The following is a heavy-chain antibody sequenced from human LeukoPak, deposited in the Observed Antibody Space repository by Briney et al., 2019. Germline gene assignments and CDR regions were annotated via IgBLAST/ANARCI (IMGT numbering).Heavy chain of an antibody. J-gene: IGHJ4*02. CDR2: IFYSGCP. CDR3: ARVLRGGTYYFDY. Sequence: PSQTLSLICTVAAPSIRSSRYYWGWIRQPPGKGLDRIGNIFYSGCPYYSPSLKSRVTISVDTSKNQFSLKMRSVTAADTAVYYCARVLRGGTYYFDYWGQGTLVTVSS. CDR1: APSIRSSRYY. V-gene: IGHV4-39*01. D-gene: IGHD1-26*01.